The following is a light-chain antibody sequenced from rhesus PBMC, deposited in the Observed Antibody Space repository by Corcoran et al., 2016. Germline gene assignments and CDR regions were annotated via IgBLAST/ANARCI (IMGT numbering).Light chain of an antibody. J-gene: IGKJ1*01. V-gene: IGKV1-25*01. CDR2: RAS. CDR3: QHGYGTPLT. Sequence: DIQMTQSPSFLSASVGDRVTITCQASQGISNNLASYQQKPGKVPNLLIYRASTLQSGVPSRFSGSGSGTDFTLTISSLQPEDFATYYCQHGYGTPLTFGQGTKVEIK. CDR1: QGISNN.